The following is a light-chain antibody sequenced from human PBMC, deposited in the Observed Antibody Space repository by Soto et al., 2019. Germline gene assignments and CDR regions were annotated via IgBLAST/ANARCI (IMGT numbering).Light chain of an antibody. CDR2: DAS. CDR1: QSISRY. J-gene: IGKJ5*01. CDR3: QQRSNWPIT. V-gene: IGKV3-11*01. Sequence: EIVLTQSPVTLSLSPGERATLSRRASQSISRYLAWYQHKPGQAHRLLIYDASNRATGIPGRFSGSGSGTDFTLTISSLEPEDSAVYYCQQRSNWPITFGQGTRLEIK.